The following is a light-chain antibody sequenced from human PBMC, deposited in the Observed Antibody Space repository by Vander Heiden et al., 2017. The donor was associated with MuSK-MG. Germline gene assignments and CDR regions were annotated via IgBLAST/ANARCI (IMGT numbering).Light chain of an antibody. CDR3: QQYDNLPSIT. CDR1: QDISNY. CDR2: DAS. Sequence: IQMTQSPSPLSASVGDRVTITCQASQDISNYLNWYQQKPGKAPKLLIYDASNLETGVPSRFSGSGSGTDFTFNISSLQPEDIATYYCQQYDNLPSITFGQGTRLEIK. J-gene: IGKJ5*01. V-gene: IGKV1-33*01.